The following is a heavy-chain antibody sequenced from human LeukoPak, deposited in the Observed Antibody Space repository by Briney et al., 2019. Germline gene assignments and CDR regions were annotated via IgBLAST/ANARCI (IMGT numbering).Heavy chain of an antibody. V-gene: IGHV7-4-1*02. D-gene: IGHD2-15*01. CDR3: ARDPPNIVVVVAATHYYYYGMDA. Sequence: ASVKVSCKASGYTFTSYAMNWVRQAPGQGLEWMGWINTNTGNPTYAQGFTGRFVFSLDTSVSTAYLQISSLKAEDTAVYYCARDPPNIVVVVAATHYYYYGMDAWGQGTTVTVSS. J-gene: IGHJ6*02. CDR1: GYTFTSYA. CDR2: INTNTGNP.